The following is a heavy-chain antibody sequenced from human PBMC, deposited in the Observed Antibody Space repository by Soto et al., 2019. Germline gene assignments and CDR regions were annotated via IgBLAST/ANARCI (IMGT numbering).Heavy chain of an antibody. J-gene: IGHJ1*01. CDR3: ARFEQLVLL. CDR1: GGTFSNFA. CDR2: FIPIFGTL. Sequence: QVQLVQSGAEVKKPGSSVKLSCKASGGTFSNFAISWVRQAPGQGLEWMGGFIPIFGTLNYAQRFQGRLTISADESTSTAYMELSRLGSDETAVYYCARFEQLVLLWGQGTVVTVAS. D-gene: IGHD6-13*01. V-gene: IGHV1-69*01.